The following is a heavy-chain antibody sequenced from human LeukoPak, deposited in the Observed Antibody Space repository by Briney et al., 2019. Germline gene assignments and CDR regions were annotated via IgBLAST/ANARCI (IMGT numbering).Heavy chain of an antibody. D-gene: IGHD5-18*01. CDR3: ATGIATATVDY. Sequence: GGSLRLSCEASGFTFSAYAMTWIRQAQGKGLEWVSGINSAGSTYYSDSVKGRFAISRDNYKSTLDLRMNNLRADDTAVYYCATGIATATVDYWGRGTLVTVSS. J-gene: IGHJ4*02. CDR2: INSAGST. V-gene: IGHV3-23*01. CDR1: GFTFSAYA.